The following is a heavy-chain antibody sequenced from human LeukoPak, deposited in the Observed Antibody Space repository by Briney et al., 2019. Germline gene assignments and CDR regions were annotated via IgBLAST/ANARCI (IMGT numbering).Heavy chain of an antibody. D-gene: IGHD3-10*02. CDR3: AGNTMLGAFDI. CDR2: MNPNSGGT. CDR1: GYTFTSYD. J-gene: IGHJ3*02. Sequence: ASVKVSCKASGYTFTSYDINWVRQATGQGLEWMGWMNPNSGGTNYAQKFQGRVTMTRDTSISTAYMELSRLRSDDTAVYYCAGNTMLGAFDIWGQGTMVTVSS. V-gene: IGHV1-2*02.